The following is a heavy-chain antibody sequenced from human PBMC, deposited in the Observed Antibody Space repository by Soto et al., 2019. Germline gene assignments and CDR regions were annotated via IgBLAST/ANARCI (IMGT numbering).Heavy chain of an antibody. CDR3: ARGVDAGVDY. CDR2: MSPNGGYT. Sequence: QVQLVQSGTEVKTPGASVKVSCKASGYTFTSLDINWVRQAPGQGLAWMGWMSPNGGYTDYAQKLQGRVTMTRNTSISTAYMELSSLRSEDTAVYYCARGVDAGVDYWGQGTVVTVSS. V-gene: IGHV1-8*01. D-gene: IGHD1-1*01. J-gene: IGHJ4*02. CDR1: GYTFTSLD.